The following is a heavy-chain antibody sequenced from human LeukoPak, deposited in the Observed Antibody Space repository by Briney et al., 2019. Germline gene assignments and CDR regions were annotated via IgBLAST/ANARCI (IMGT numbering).Heavy chain of an antibody. V-gene: IGHV1-8*01. D-gene: IGHD3-3*01. CDR2: MNPNSGNT. J-gene: IGHJ5*02. CDR3: ARDRSGDYDFWSGYYEEYWFDP. Sequence: ASVKVSCKASGYTFTSYDINWVRQATGQGLEWMGWMNPNSGNTGYAQKFQGRVTMTRNTSISTAYMELSSLRSEDTAVYYCARDRSGDYDFWSGYYEEYWFDPRGQGTLVTVSS. CDR1: GYTFTSYD.